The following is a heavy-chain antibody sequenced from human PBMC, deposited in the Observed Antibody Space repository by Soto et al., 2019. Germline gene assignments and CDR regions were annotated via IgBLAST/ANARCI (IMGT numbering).Heavy chain of an antibody. CDR3: ARPLVVTAQGNWFDP. Sequence: PSETLSLTCTVSGGPISSSSYYWGWIRQPPGKGLEWIGSIYYSGSTYYNPSLKSRVTISVDTSKNQFSLKLSSVTAADTAVYYCARPLVVTAQGNWFDPWGQGTLVTVSS. CDR1: GGPISSSSYY. J-gene: IGHJ5*02. D-gene: IGHD2-21*02. V-gene: IGHV4-39*01. CDR2: IYYSGST.